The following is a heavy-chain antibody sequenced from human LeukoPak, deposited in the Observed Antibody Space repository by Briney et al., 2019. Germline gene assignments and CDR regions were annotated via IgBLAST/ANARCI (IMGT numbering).Heavy chain of an antibody. Sequence: GGSLRLSCAASGFTFSNVAMSCVRQAPGKGLEWGSSITDSGGSRFYADSLSGRFTISRDNSRNTLYLQLKNLRAADTATYYCAKMTDARGRYGSGSHWGEGPLVAVSS. J-gene: IGHJ1*01. CDR2: ITDSGGSR. CDR1: GFTFSNVA. D-gene: IGHD3-10*01. CDR3: AKMTDARGRYGSGSH. V-gene: IGHV3-23*01.